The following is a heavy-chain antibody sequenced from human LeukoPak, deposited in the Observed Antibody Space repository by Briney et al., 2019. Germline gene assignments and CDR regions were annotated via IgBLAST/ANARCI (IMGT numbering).Heavy chain of an antibody. V-gene: IGHV4-61*02. D-gene: IGHD3-10*01. Sequence: PSETLSLTCPVSGGSISSGSYYWSWLRQPAGNGLEWIGRIYTSGSTNYNPSLKSRVTISVDTSKNQFSLKLSSVTAADTAVYYCANTMVRGVISRTYFDYWGQGTLVTVSS. CDR2: IYTSGST. CDR1: GGSISSGSYY. J-gene: IGHJ4*02. CDR3: ANTMVRGVISRTYFDY.